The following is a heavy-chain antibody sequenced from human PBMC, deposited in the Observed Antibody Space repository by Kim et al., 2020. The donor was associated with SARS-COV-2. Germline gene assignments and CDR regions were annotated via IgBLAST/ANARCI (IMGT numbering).Heavy chain of an antibody. CDR1: GFTFSTYW. J-gene: IGHJ6*01. CDR2: IKQDGSEQ. CDR3: ARDSIAAGGNYYFYGMDV. V-gene: IGHV3-7*03. Sequence: GGSLRLSCAGSGFTFSTYWMSWVRQAPGKGLEWVANIKQDGSEQYYVDSVKGRFNISRDNAKNLMYLQMNSLRAEDTAVYYCARDSIAAGGNYYFYGMDV. D-gene: IGHD6-13*01.